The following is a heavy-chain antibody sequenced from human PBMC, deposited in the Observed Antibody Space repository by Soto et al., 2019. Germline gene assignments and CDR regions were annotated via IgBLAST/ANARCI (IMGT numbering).Heavy chain of an antibody. V-gene: IGHV3-30*09. D-gene: IGHD6-19*01. CDR1: GFTFSSFS. Sequence: QVHLVESGGGVVQPGRSLRLSCAASGFTFSSFSLHWVRQAPGKGLEWLALISYDGSNKYNADSVKGRFAISRDNSKNTLYLQLNSLGPEDTAVYYCARTTAVAGTPEFDYWGQGTLVTVSS. CDR2: ISYDGSNK. J-gene: IGHJ4*02. CDR3: ARTTAVAGTPEFDY.